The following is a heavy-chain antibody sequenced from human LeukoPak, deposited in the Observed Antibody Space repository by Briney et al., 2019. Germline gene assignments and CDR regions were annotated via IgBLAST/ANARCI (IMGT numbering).Heavy chain of an antibody. CDR2: IYSGGRT. V-gene: IGHV3-53*01. J-gene: IGHJ3*02. CDR1: RFTASSHY. CDR3: ASRRITEIKGAFDI. Sequence: PGGSLRLSRASSRFTASSHYLSRVRQAPGNELERVTVIYSGGRTYYADSVHGRFTISRDNSKNTLYLQMNSLRAEDTAVYYCASRRITEIKGAFDIWGQGTMVTVSS. D-gene: IGHD5-24*01.